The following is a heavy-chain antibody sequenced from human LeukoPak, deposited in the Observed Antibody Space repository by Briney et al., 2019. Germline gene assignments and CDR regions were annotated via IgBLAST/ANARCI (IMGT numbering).Heavy chain of an antibody. CDR1: GGSISSGGYS. D-gene: IGHD3-22*01. V-gene: IGHV4-30-2*01. CDR3: AREDSSGKQDAFDI. J-gene: IGHJ3*02. Sequence: KSSQTLSLTCAVSGGSISSGGYSWSWIRQPPGKGLEWIGYIYHSGSTYYNPSLKSRVTISVDGSKNQFSLKLSSVTAADTAVYYCAREDSSGKQDAFDIWGQGTMVTVSS. CDR2: IYHSGST.